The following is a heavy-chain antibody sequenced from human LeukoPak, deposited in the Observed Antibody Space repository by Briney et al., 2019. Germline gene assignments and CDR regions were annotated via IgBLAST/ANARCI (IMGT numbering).Heavy chain of an antibody. J-gene: IGHJ5*02. CDR1: GYSISSGYY. V-gene: IGHV4-38-2*01. CDR2: IYHTGST. D-gene: IGHD3-3*01. CDR3: ARHDFWSGFRDWFDP. Sequence: PSETLSLTCDVSGYSISSGYYWGWIRQPPGKGPEWIGSIYHTGSTYYNPSLKSRVSISVDTSKNQFSLKVSSVTAADTALYYCARHDFWSGFRDWFDPWGQGTQVTVSS.